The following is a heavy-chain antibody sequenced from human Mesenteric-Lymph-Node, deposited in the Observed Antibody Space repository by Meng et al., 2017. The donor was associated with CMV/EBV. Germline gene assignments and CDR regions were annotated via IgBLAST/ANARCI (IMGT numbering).Heavy chain of an antibody. D-gene: IGHD3-3*01. CDR1: GFSFSSYW. Sequence: GESLKISCAASGFSFSSYWMSWVRQAPGKGLEWVANIKPDGNEKYYVDSVKGRFTISRDNAEKSLYLQMNSLRVEDTAVYYCAREDYDFWSDYSRFFDYWGQGTLVTVS. CDR3: AREDYDFWSDYSRFFDY. CDR2: IKPDGNEK. V-gene: IGHV3-7*01. J-gene: IGHJ4*02.